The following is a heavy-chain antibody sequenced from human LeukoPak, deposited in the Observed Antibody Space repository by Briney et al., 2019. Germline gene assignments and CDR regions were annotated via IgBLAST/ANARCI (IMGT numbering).Heavy chain of an antibody. J-gene: IGHJ5*02. D-gene: IGHD6-13*01. V-gene: IGHV5-51*01. Sequence: GESLKISCQGSAYIFSTYWIGWARQMPGKGLEWMAVIYPGDSRTRYNPSFQGQVTISADKTISTAYLQWNSLKASDTAMYYCASRKFSSPWFDPWGQGTLVTVSS. CDR2: IYPGDSRT. CDR1: AYIFSTYW. CDR3: ASRKFSSPWFDP.